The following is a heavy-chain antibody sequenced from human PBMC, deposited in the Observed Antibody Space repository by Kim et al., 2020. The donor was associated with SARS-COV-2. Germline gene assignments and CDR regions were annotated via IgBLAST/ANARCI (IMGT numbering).Heavy chain of an antibody. Sequence: SVKVSCKASGGTFSSYAISWVRQAPGQGLEWMGGIIPIFGTANYAQKFQGRVTITADESTSTAYMELSSLRSEDTAVYYCARGLSSTSDPGYYGMDVWGQGTTVTVSS. CDR1: GGTFSSYA. D-gene: IGHD2-2*01. CDR3: ARGLSSTSDPGYYGMDV. CDR2: IIPIFGTA. J-gene: IGHJ6*02. V-gene: IGHV1-69*13.